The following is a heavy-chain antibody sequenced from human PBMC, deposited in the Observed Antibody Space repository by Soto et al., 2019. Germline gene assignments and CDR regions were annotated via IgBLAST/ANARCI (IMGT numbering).Heavy chain of an antibody. CDR1: GGTFSSYA. CDR3: ARDRLERPPDAFDI. CDR2: IIPIFGTA. Sequence: SVKVSCKASGGTFSSYAISWVRQAPGQGLEWMGGIIPIFGTANYAQKFQGRVTITADESTSTAYMELSSLRSEDTAVYYCARDRLERPPDAFDIWGQGTMVTVS. V-gene: IGHV1-69*13. D-gene: IGHD1-1*01. J-gene: IGHJ3*02.